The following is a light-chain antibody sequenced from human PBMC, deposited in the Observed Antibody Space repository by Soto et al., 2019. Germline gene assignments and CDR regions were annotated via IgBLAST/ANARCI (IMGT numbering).Light chain of an antibody. Sequence: QSALTQPASVSGSPGQSITISCTGTSSYVGGYNYVSWYQQHPGKAPKLMIYDVSNRPSGVSNRFSGSTSGNTASLTISGLQAEDEADYYCSSYTSSSARVFGTGTKLTVL. V-gene: IGLV2-14*01. CDR2: DVS. J-gene: IGLJ1*01. CDR1: SSYVGGYNY. CDR3: SSYTSSSARV.